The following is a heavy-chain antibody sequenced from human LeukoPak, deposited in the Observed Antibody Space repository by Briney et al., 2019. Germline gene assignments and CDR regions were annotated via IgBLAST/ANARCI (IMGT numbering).Heavy chain of an antibody. J-gene: IGHJ5*02. CDR1: GYTFTGYY. D-gene: IGHD3-22*01. CDR2: INPNSGGT. CDR3: ASKSGMYYDSSGYPFDP. Sequence: ASVKVSCTASGYTFTGYYMHWVRQAPGQGLEWMGWINPNSGGTNYAQKFQGRVTMTRDTSISTAYMELSRLRSDDTAVYYCASKSGMYYDSSGYPFDPWGQGTLVTVSS. V-gene: IGHV1-2*02.